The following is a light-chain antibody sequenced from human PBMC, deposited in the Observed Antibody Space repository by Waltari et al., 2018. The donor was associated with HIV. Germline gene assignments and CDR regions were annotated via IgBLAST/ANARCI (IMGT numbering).Light chain of an antibody. CDR3: QSADSSDTFV. J-gene: IGLJ1*01. CDR2: KDI. Sequence: SYELTQPPSVSVSPGQTARITCSGDALPKQYAYWYQQKPGQAPILVIYKDIERTSGIPERFSGSSSGTTVTLTISGVQAEDEADYYCQSADSSDTFVFGSGTKVTVL. CDR1: ALPKQY. V-gene: IGLV3-25*03.